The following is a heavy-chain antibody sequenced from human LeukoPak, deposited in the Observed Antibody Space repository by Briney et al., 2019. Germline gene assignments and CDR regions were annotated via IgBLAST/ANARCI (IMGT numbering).Heavy chain of an antibody. J-gene: IGHJ4*02. CDR1: GFIFSNYG. Sequence: PGGSLRLSCAASGFIFSNYGMSWVRQAPGKGLEWVSAIRGNAGTTYYADSVKGRFTIFRDNSKNMLYLQMNSLRVEDTAVYYCAKGHADSSGYYYFDPWGQGTLVAVSS. CDR3: AKGHADSSGYYYFDP. V-gene: IGHV3-23*01. D-gene: IGHD3-22*01. CDR2: IRGNAGTT.